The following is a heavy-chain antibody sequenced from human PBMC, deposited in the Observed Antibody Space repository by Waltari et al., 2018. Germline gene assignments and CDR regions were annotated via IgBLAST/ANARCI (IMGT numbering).Heavy chain of an antibody. V-gene: IGHV3-23*03. CDR3: AKDGSGWLRLNYYYYMDV. CDR2: IYSGGST. D-gene: IGHD5-12*01. CDR1: GFTFSSYA. Sequence: EVQLLESGGGLVQPGGSLRLSCAASGFTFSSYAMSWVRQAPGKGLEWVSVIYSGGSTYYADSVKGRFTISRDNSKNTLYLQMNSLRAEDTAVYYCAKDGSGWLRLNYYYYMDVWGKGTTVTVSS. J-gene: IGHJ6*03.